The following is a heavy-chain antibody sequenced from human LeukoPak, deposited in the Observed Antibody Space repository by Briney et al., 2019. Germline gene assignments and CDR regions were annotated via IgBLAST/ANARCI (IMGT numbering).Heavy chain of an antibody. V-gene: IGHV4-39*07. D-gene: IGHD1-26*01. CDR2: IYHSGST. CDR1: GGSISSGDYY. J-gene: IGHJ4*02. CDR3: ASGNYFDY. Sequence: SETLSLTCTVSGGSISSGDYYWGWIRQPPGKGLEWIGSIYHSGSTYYNPSLKSRVTISVDTSKNQFSLKLSSVTAADTAVYYCASGNYFDYWGQGTLVTVSS.